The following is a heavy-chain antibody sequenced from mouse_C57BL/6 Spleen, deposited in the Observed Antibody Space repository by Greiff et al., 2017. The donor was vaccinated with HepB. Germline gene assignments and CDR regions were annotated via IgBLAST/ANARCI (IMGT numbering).Heavy chain of an antibody. CDR3: ARQDYGNYEDYFDY. CDR1: GFTFSDHG. V-gene: IGHV5-17*01. J-gene: IGHJ2*01. D-gene: IGHD2-1*01. CDR2: ISSGSSTI. Sequence: EVMLVESGGGLVKPGGSLKLSCAASGFTFSDHGMHWVRQAPEKGLEWVAYISSGSSTIYYADTVKGRFTISRDNAKNTLFLQMTSLRSEDTAMYYCARQDYGNYEDYFDYWGQGTTLTVSS.